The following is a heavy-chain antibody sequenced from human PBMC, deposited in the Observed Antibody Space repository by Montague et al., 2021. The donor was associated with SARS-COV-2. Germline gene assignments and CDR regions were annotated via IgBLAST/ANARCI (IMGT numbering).Heavy chain of an antibody. CDR2: IYYSGTT. CDR1: GGSISSYF. V-gene: IGHV4-59*01. CDR3: ARVVRYYDFWSGYTEYYYYGMDV. J-gene: IGHJ6*02. Sequence: SETLSLTCTVSGGSISSYFWCWIRQPPGKGLEWIGSIYYSGTTNYNPSLKSRVTISVDTSKNQFSLKLSSVTAADTAVYYCARVVRYYDFWSGYTEYYYYGMDVWGQGTTVTVSS. D-gene: IGHD3-3*01.